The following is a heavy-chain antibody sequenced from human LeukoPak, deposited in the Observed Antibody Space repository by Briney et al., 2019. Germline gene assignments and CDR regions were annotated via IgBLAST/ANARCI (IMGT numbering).Heavy chain of an antibody. Sequence: GGSLRLSCAASGFTFSSYSMNWVRQAPGKGLEWVSSISSTSSFMYYADSMKGRFIISRDNAKNSLYLQMNSLRAEDTAVYYCARASSGWAVDLYYFDHWGQGTLVTVSS. CDR3: ARASSGWAVDLYYFDH. J-gene: IGHJ4*02. D-gene: IGHD6-19*01. V-gene: IGHV3-21*01. CDR1: GFTFSSYS. CDR2: ISSTSSFM.